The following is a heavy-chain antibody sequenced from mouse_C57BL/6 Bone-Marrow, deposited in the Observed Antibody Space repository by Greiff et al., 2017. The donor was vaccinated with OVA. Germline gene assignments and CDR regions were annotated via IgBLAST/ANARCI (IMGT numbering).Heavy chain of an antibody. Sequence: EVQLQESGPELVKPGASEKISCKASGYSFTDYNMNWVKQSNGKSLEWIGVINPNYGTTSYNQKFKGKATLTVDQSSSTAYMQLNSLTSEDSAVYYCARFAYYSNDYYAMDYWGQGTSVTVSS. CDR2: INPNYGTT. J-gene: IGHJ4*01. D-gene: IGHD2-5*01. V-gene: IGHV1-39*01. CDR3: ARFAYYSNDYYAMDY. CDR1: GYSFTDYN.